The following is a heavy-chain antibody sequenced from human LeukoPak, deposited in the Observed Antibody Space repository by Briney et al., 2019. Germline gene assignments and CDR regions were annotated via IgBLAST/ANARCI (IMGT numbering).Heavy chain of an antibody. V-gene: IGHV3-21*01. CDR1: GFTFSSYS. Sequence: GGSLRLSCAASGFTFSSYSMNWVRQAPGKGLEWVSSISTSSSYIYYADSVKGRFTISRDNAKKSLYLQLNSLRAEDTAVYYCARDLWLQSQRYFDYWGQGTLVTASS. J-gene: IGHJ4*02. D-gene: IGHD5-24*01. CDR2: ISTSSSYI. CDR3: ARDLWLQSQRYFDY.